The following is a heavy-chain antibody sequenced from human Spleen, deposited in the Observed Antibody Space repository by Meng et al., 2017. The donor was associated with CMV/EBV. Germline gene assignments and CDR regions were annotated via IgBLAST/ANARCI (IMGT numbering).Heavy chain of an antibody. CDR1: GFTFSSYW. CDR3: AREYSGSYGVDY. Sequence: GESLKISCAASGFTFSSYWMHWVRQAPGKGLVWVSRINSDGSSTSDADSVKGRFTISRDNAKNTLYLQMNSLRAEDTAVYYCAREYSGSYGVDYWGQGTLVTVSS. V-gene: IGHV3-74*01. D-gene: IGHD1-26*01. J-gene: IGHJ4*02. CDR2: INSDGSST.